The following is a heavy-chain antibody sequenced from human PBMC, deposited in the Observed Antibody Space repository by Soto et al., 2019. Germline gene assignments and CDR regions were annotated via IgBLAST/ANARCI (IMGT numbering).Heavy chain of an antibody. CDR2: ISAYNGNT. V-gene: IGHV1-18*01. Sequence: QVQLVQSGAEVKKPGASVKVSCKASGYTFTSYGISWVRQAPGQGLEWMGWISAYNGNTNYAQKFQGRVTMTTDTPTSTAHMELRSLRSDDTAVYYCARGRITIFGLVRGVDYWGQGTLVTASS. D-gene: IGHD3-3*01. CDR1: GYTFTSYG. J-gene: IGHJ4*02. CDR3: ARGRITIFGLVRGVDY.